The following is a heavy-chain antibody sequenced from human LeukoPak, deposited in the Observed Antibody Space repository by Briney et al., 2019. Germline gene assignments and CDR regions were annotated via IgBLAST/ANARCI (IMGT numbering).Heavy chain of an antibody. V-gene: IGHV3-23*01. CDR3: AKAGNSSSSPLFLD. J-gene: IGHJ4*02. Sequence: PGGSLRLSCAASGFTFSSYAMSWVRQAPGKGLEWVSAISGSGDSTYYADSVKGRFTISRDNSKSTLYLQMNSLRAEDTAIYYCAKAGNSSSSPLFLDWGQGTLVTVSS. D-gene: IGHD6-6*01. CDR1: GFTFSSYA. CDR2: ISGSGDST.